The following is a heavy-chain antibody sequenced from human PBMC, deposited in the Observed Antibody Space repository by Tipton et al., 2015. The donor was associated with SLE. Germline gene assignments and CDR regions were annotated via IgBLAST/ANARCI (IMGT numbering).Heavy chain of an antibody. CDR2: IYTSGST. J-gene: IGHJ4*02. CDR3: ARDGSRIAAAGYDY. Sequence: TLSLTCTVSGGSISSGSYYWSWIRQPAGKGLEWIGRIYTSGSTNYNPSLKSRVTISVDTSKNQFSLKLSSVTAADTAVYYCARDGSRIAAAGYDYWGQGTLVTVSS. D-gene: IGHD6-13*01. CDR1: GGSISSGSYY. V-gene: IGHV4-61*02.